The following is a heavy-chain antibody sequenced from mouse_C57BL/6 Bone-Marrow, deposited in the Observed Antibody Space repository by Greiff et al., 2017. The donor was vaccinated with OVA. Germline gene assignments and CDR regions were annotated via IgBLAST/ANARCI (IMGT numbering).Heavy chain of an antibody. J-gene: IGHJ1*03. CDR3: VGTTPVGGYFDV. CDR1: DSEVFPIAY. Sequence: VQLQQSGSELRSPGSSVKLSCQDFDSEVFPIAYMSWVRQKPGHGFEWIGGILPSIGRTIYGEKFEDKATLDADTLSNTAYLELNSLTSEDSAIYYCVGTTPVGGYFDVWGTGTTVTVSS. D-gene: IGHD1-1*01. CDR2: ILPSIGRT. V-gene: IGHV15-2*01.